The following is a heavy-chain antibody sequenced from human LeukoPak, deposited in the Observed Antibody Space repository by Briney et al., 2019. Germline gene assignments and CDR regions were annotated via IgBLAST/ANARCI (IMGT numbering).Heavy chain of an antibody. Sequence: PSETLSLTCTVSGGSISSHYWSWIRQPPGKGLEWIGYIYYSGSTNYNPSLKSRVTISVDTSKNQFSLKLSSVTAADTAVYYCAGGPRCNNFDYWGQGTLVNVSS. CDR3: AGGPRCNNFDY. V-gene: IGHV4-59*11. D-gene: IGHD1/OR15-1a*01. CDR1: GGSISSHY. CDR2: IYYSGST. J-gene: IGHJ4*02.